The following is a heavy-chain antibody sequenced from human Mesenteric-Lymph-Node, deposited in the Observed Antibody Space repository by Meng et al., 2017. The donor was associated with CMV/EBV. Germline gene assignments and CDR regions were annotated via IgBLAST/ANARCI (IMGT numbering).Heavy chain of an antibody. J-gene: IGHJ4*02. CDR2: ISYDGSNK. CDR3: ARGRGSIDF. V-gene: IGHV3-30*14. D-gene: IGHD3-10*01. CDR1: AFTFSGDA. Sequence: LSCAASAFTFSGDARRWVRQAPGKGLEWVAVISYDGSNKYYADSVKGRFTISRDNSKNTLYLQMTSLRVGDTAVYYCARGRGSIDFWGQGTLVTVSS.